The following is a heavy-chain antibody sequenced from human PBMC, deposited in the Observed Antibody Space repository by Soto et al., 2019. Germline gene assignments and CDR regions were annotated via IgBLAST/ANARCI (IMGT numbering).Heavy chain of an antibody. V-gene: IGHV3-9*01. CDR3: AKDPMVRGVIILPYYFDY. J-gene: IGHJ4*02. Sequence: GGSLRLSCAASGFTFDDYAMHWVRQAPGKGLEWVSGISWNSGSIGYADSVKGRFTISRDNAKNSLYLQMNSLRAEDTALYYCAKDPMVRGVIILPYYFDYWGQGTLVTVSS. D-gene: IGHD3-10*01. CDR2: ISWNSGSI. CDR1: GFTFDDYA.